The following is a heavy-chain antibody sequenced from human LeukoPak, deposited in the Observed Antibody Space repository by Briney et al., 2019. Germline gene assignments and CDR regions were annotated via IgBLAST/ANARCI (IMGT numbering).Heavy chain of an antibody. CDR3: AKASTYSSSSGWFDP. V-gene: IGHV3-9*01. Sequence: GRSLRLSCAASGFTFDDYAMHWVRQAPGKGLEWVSGISCNSGSIAYADSVKGRFTISRDNAKNSLYLQMNSLRAEDRALYYCAKASTYSSSSGWFDPWGQGTLVTVSS. CDR1: GFTFDDYA. D-gene: IGHD6-6*01. CDR2: ISCNSGSI. J-gene: IGHJ5*02.